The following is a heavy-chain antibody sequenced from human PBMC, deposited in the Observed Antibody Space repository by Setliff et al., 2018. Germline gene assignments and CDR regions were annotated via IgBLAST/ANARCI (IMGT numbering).Heavy chain of an antibody. D-gene: IGHD3-10*01. Sequence: GGSLRLSCAASGFTFSSYAMSWVRQAPGKGLEWVSAISGSGGSTYYADSVKGRFTISRDNSKNTLYLQMNSLRAEDTAVYYCAKAPLSTAGSSYYGMDVWGQGTTVTVSS. J-gene: IGHJ6*02. V-gene: IGHV3-23*01. CDR3: AKAPLSTAGSSYYGMDV. CDR2: ISGSGGST. CDR1: GFTFSSYA.